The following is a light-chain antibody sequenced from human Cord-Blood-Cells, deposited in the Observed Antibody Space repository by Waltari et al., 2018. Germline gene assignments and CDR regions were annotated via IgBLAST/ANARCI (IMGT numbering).Light chain of an antibody. CDR1: SSDVGGYNY. J-gene: IGLJ1*01. Sequence: QSALTQPRSVSGSPGQSVTISCTETSSDVGGYNYVSWYQQHPGKAPKPIVYEVSKRPEGVPDRFSGSKAGNTASLTISGLQAEDEADYYCCSDAGSYTYVVGTGTKVTVL. CDR2: EVS. V-gene: IGLV2-11*01. CDR3: CSDAGSYTYV.